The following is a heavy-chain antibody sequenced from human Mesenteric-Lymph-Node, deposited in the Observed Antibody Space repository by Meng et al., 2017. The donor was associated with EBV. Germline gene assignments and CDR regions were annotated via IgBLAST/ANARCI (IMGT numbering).Heavy chain of an antibody. Sequence: AQLQEARRGVVKPSGTLSLTCAVSGVSISSNSWWSWVRQPPGKGLEWIGQIYHSGSTNYNPSLKSRVTISVDKSKNQFSLKLGSVTAADTAVYYCAGSGSYSSFDYWGQGILVTVSS. CDR3: AGSGSYSSFDY. CDR2: IYHSGST. CDR1: GVSISSNSW. J-gene: IGHJ4*02. D-gene: IGHD3-10*01. V-gene: IGHV4-4*02.